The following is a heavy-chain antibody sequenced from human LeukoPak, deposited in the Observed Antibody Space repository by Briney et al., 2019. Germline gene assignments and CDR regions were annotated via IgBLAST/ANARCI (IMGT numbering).Heavy chain of an antibody. V-gene: IGHV3-30*18. J-gene: IGHJ4*02. CDR1: GFTFSSYG. CDR3: AKDLDY. Sequence: GSLRLSRAAPGFTFSSYGMLWVRQAPGQGLEWVAVISYDGSNKYYADSVKGRFTISRDNSKNTLYLQMNSLRAEDTAVYYCAKDLDYWGQGTLVTVSS. CDR2: ISYDGSNK.